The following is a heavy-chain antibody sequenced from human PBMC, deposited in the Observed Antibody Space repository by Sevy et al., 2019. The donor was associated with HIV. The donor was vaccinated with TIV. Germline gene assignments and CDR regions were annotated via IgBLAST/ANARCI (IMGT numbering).Heavy chain of an antibody. CDR1: GGSISSYY. D-gene: IGHD3-22*01. Sequence: SETLSLTCTVSGGSISSYYCSWIRQPPGKGLEWFGYIYYSGSTNYNPSLKSRVTISLDTSKNQFSLKLSSVTAADTAVYYCARERDYYDSSLGYWGQGTLVTVSS. J-gene: IGHJ4*02. CDR3: ARERDYYDSSLGY. CDR2: IYYSGST. V-gene: IGHV4-59*01.